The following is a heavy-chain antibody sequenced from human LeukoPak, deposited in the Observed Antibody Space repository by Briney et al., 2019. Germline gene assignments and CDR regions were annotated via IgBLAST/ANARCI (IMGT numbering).Heavy chain of an antibody. CDR1: GFSFSSYS. CDR2: IKQDGSAK. J-gene: IGHJ3*02. D-gene: IGHD5-18*01. V-gene: IGHV3-7*01. Sequence: GGSLRLSCAASGFSFSSYSLNWVRQAPGKGLEWVANIKQDGSAKYYVDSVKGRFTISRDNAKNSLYLQMNSLRVEDTAVYYCARDLDTAMVDIWGQGTMVTVSS. CDR3: ARDLDTAMVDI.